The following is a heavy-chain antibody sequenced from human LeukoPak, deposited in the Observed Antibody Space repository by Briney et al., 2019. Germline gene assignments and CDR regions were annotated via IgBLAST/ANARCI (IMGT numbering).Heavy chain of an antibody. D-gene: IGHD1-7*01. Sequence: GGSLKISGKGFGYSFSTYWIGWVRQIPGEDLGWMGIIYPAASDTRYNPPFRGQVRISTDKSINTAYLQWSDLQASDTGMYYCARQGNSGQFDYWGQGALVTVSS. J-gene: IGHJ4*02. V-gene: IGHV5-51*01. CDR2: IYPAASDT. CDR1: GYSFSTYW. CDR3: ARQGNSGQFDY.